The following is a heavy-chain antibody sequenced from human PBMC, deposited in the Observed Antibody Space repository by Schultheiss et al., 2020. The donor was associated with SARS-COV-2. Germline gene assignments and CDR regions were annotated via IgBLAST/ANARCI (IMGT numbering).Heavy chain of an antibody. CDR1: GFTFSSYG. V-gene: IGHV3-33*05. Sequence: GESLKISCAASGFTFSSYGMHWVRQAPGKGLEWVAVISYDGSNKYYADSVKGRFTISRDKSKNTLYLQMNSLKTEDTAVYYCTTAYQLLLGPWYFDLWGRGTLVTVSS. D-gene: IGHD2-2*01. J-gene: IGHJ2*01. CDR3: TTAYQLLLGPWYFDL. CDR2: ISYDGSNK.